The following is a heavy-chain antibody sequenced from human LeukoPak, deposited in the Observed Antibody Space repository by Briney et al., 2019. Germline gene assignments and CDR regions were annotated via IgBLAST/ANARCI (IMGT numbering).Heavy chain of an antibody. J-gene: IGHJ4*02. Sequence: SETLSLTCTVSGYSISSGYYWGWIRQPPGKGLEWIGSIYHSGSTYYNPSPKSRVTISVDTSKNQFSLKLSSVTAADTAVYYCASGSSASDYWGQGTLVTVSS. V-gene: IGHV4-38-2*02. D-gene: IGHD6-6*01. CDR2: IYHSGST. CDR1: GYSISSGYY. CDR3: ASGSSASDY.